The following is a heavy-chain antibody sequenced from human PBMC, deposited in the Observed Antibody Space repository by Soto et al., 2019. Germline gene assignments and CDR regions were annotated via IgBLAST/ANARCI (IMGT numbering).Heavy chain of an antibody. CDR2: SYYSGST. D-gene: IGHD1-1*01. CDR3: ARRQNWNNLFDT. Sequence: QFQLQESGPGLVKPSETLSLTCTVSGASISYYYWSWIRQTPGKGLEWIGCSYYSGSTTYNPSLMSRVTISIDTSKTQFSLRLRSVTAADTAVYYCARRQNWNNLFDTWGQGTLVIVSS. V-gene: IGHV4-59*08. CDR1: GASISYYY. J-gene: IGHJ4*02.